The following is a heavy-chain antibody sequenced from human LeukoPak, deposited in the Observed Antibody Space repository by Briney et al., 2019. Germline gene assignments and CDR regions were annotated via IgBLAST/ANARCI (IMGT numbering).Heavy chain of an antibody. CDR2: IYYSGST. D-gene: IGHD5-18*01. CDR3: ARGDTAMDPSGFDY. V-gene: IGHV4-31*11. J-gene: IGHJ4*02. CDR1: GGSFSGYY. Sequence: SETLSLTCAVYGGSFSGYYWSWIRQHPGKGLEWIGYIYYSGSTYYNPSLKSRVTISVDTSKNQFSLKLSSVTAADTAVYYCARGDTAMDPSGFDYWGQGTLVTVSS.